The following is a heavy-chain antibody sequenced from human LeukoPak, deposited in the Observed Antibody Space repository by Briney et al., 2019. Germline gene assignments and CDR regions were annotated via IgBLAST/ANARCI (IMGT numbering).Heavy chain of an antibody. J-gene: IGHJ4*02. CDR2: ISGSGDST. CDR1: EFTLRNYV. V-gene: IGHV3-23*01. D-gene: IGHD6-13*01. CDR3: VGRGELYSSRRFDY. Sequence: GGSLRLSCAASEFTLRNYVMTWVRQAPGKGLEWVSTISGSGDSTYYSDSVKGRFTISRDNSKNTLYLQMNSLRAEDTAVYYCVGRGELYSSRRFDYWGQGTLVTVSS.